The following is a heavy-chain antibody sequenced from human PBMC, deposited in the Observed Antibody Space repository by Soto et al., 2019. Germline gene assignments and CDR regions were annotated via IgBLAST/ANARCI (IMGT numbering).Heavy chain of an antibody. J-gene: IGHJ4*02. V-gene: IGHV3-23*01. CDR1: GFTFSSYA. CDR2: ISGSGGST. D-gene: IGHD6-19*01. Sequence: EVQLLESGGGLVQPGGSLRLSCAASGFTFSSYAMSWVRQAPGKGLEWVSAISGSGGSTYYADSVKGRFTISRDNSKNALYVQMNTLSGQHTAVYYCAKVQRYSSGWYRGEPVDYWGQGTLVTVSS. CDR3: AKVQRYSSGWYRGEPVDY.